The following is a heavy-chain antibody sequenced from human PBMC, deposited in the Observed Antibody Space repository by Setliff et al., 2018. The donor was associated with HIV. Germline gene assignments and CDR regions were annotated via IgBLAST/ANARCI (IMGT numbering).Heavy chain of an antibody. J-gene: IGHJ4*02. CDR2: IVVGSGNT. CDR1: RFTFTSAA. CDR3: AVDLGDYYYDTTDYYYGGGLGY. Sequence: SVKVSCKASRFTFTSAAVQWVRQARGQRPEWIGWIVVGSGNTKYAQRFQERVTITRDMSTRTAYMELSSLGSEDTAVYYCAVDLGDYYYDTTDYYYGGGLGYWGQGTLVTVSS. V-gene: IGHV1-58*01. D-gene: IGHD3-22*01.